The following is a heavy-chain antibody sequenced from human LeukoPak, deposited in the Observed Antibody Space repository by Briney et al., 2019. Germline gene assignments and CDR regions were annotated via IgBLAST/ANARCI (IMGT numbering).Heavy chain of an antibody. CDR2: ISAYVGNT. J-gene: IGHJ4*02. Sequence: ASVKVSCKASGYTFSNFGITWVRQAPGQGLEWMGWISAYVGNTNYAQKFQGRVTMTTDTSTSTAYLELRSLSSADTAVYYCARELHYGSGTSFDYWGQGSLVTVSS. D-gene: IGHD3-10*01. V-gene: IGHV1-18*01. CDR3: ARELHYGSGTSFDY. CDR1: GYTFSNFG.